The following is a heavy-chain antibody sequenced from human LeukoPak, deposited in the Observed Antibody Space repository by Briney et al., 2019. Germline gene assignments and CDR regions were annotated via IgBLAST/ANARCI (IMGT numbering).Heavy chain of an antibody. D-gene: IGHD3-16*02. V-gene: IGHV4-59*01. J-gene: IGHJ4*02. CDR1: GGSISSYY. CDR2: IYYSGST. CDR3: ARGSMITFGGVIVPFDY. Sequence: KPSETLSLTCTVSGGSISSYYWSWIRQPPGKGQEWIGYIYYSGSTNYNPSLKSRVTISVDTSKNQFSLKLSSVTAADTAVYYCARGSMITFGGVIVPFDYWGQGTLVTVSS.